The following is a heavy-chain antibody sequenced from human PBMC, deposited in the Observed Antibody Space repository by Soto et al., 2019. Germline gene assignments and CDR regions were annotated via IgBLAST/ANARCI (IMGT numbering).Heavy chain of an antibody. CDR2: TYYGASS. D-gene: IGHD6-13*01. J-gene: IGHJ4*02. CDR1: GYSISSGYY. CDR3: VRVAGSASWYETDS. V-gene: IGHV4-38-2*01. Sequence: SETLSLTCAVSGYSISSGYYWGWIRQPPGKGLEWLGTTYYGASSYYNSSLRSRITILLDESTNQLSLKLSSVTAADTAVYFCVRVAGSASWYETDSWGEGILVTVSS.